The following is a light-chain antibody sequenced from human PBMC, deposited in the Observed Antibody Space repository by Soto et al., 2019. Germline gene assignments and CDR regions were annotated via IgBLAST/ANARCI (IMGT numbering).Light chain of an antibody. Sequence: QSALTQPASVSGSPGQSITISCTGTSSDVGGYNYVSWYQQHPGKAPKLMIYDVSNRPSGGSNRFSGSKSGNTASLTISGLQAEDEADYYCRSYTSSGTFGVFGGGTKLTVL. CDR1: SSDVGGYNY. J-gene: IGLJ3*02. CDR2: DVS. V-gene: IGLV2-14*01. CDR3: RSYTSSGTFGV.